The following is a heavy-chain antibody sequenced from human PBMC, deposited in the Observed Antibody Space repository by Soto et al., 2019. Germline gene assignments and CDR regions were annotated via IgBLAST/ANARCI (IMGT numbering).Heavy chain of an antibody. CDR2: TYFRSKWYN. D-gene: IGHD5-12*01. J-gene: IGHJ5*02. Sequence: SQTLSLTCAISGDSVSSNTASWNWIRQSPSRGLEWLGRTYFRSKWYNDYAVSVKSRIIINPDTSNNQFSLQLNSVTPEDAAVYFCAKGDNLGPKTGYAFDPWGQGIMVTVSS. V-gene: IGHV6-1*01. CDR1: GDSVSSNTAS. CDR3: AKGDNLGPKTGYAFDP.